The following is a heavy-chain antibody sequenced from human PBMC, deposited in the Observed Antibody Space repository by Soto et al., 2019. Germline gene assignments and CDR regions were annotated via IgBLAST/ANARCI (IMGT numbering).Heavy chain of an antibody. CDR3: AKDRAGDIYVAARSGLDY. Sequence: VGSLRLSCAASGFTFFSYGMHWVRQAPGKGLEWVAVISYDGSNKYYGDSVKGRFTISRDNSKNTLYLQMNSLRADDTAVYYCAKDRAGDIYVAARSGLDYWGQGTTVTVSS. V-gene: IGHV3-30*18. J-gene: IGHJ4*02. CDR2: ISYDGSNK. CDR1: GFTFFSYG. D-gene: IGHD3-3*01.